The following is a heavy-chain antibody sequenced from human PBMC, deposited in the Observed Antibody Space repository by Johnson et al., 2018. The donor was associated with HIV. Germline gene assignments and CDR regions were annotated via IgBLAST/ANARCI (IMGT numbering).Heavy chain of an antibody. CDR2: ISNDGSKK. D-gene: IGHD5-12*01. CDR3: AKRYDLGFGAWDAFDI. Sequence: QVQLLESGGGVVQPGRSLRLSCAASGFTFSSYAMHWVRQAPGKGLEWVAVISNDGSKKYDADSVKGRFTIFRDNSKHTLYLQMNSLRAEDTAVYYCAKRYDLGFGAWDAFDIWGQGTMVTVSS. V-gene: IGHV3-30-3*02. J-gene: IGHJ3*02. CDR1: GFTFSSYA.